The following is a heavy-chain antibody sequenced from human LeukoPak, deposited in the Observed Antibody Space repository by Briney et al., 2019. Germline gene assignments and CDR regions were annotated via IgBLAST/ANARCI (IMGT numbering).Heavy chain of an antibody. J-gene: IGHJ4*02. CDR1: GFTFSNYM. Sequence: GGSLRLSCAASGFTFSNYMMHWVRQAPGKGLVWVSRIKSDGITITYADSVKGRFTISRGNAKNTLYLQMNSLRAEDTAVYYCLRDLNWSLDQWGQGTLVTVSS. D-gene: IGHD1-20*01. CDR3: LRDLNWSLDQ. CDR2: IKSDGITI. V-gene: IGHV3-74*01.